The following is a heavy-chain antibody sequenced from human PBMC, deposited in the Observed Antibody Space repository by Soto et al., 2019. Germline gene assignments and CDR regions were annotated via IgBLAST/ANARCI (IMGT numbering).Heavy chain of an antibody. CDR1: GGSFSGYY. CDR3: ARGYGGGNFDY. Sequence: QVQLQQWGAGLLKPSETLSLTCAVYGGSFSGYYWSWIRQPPGKGLEWIGEINHSGSTNYTPSLKSRVTISVDTSKNQFSLKLSSVTAADTAVYYCARGYGGGNFDYWGQGTLVTVSS. J-gene: IGHJ4*02. CDR2: INHSGST. V-gene: IGHV4-34*01. D-gene: IGHD3-16*01.